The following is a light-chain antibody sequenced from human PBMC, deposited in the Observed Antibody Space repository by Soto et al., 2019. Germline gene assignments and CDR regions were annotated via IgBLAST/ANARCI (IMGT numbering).Light chain of an antibody. V-gene: IGLV2-23*02. CDR1: SSDVGSYKL. Sequence: QSVLTQPASVSGSPGQSITISCTGTSSDVGSYKLVSWYQQHPGKAPKLMISEVSKRPSGISDRFSGSKSGSTASLTISGLQAVDEADYYCCSYAGTSTHTVFGGGTQLTVL. CDR3: CSYAGTSTHTV. J-gene: IGLJ7*01. CDR2: EVS.